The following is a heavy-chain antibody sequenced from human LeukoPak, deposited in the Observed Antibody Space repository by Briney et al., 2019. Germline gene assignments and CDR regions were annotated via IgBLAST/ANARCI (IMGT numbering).Heavy chain of an antibody. D-gene: IGHD4-23*01. J-gene: IGHJ3*02. CDR1: GFTFSIYA. Sequence: GGSLRLSCAASGFTFSIYAMSWVRQAPGKGLEWVSAISGSGGSTYYADSVKGRFTISRDNSKNTLYLQMNSLRAEDTAVYYCAKSGSTVVTRASDAFDIWGQGTMVTVSS. V-gene: IGHV3-23*01. CDR2: ISGSGGST. CDR3: AKSGSTVVTRASDAFDI.